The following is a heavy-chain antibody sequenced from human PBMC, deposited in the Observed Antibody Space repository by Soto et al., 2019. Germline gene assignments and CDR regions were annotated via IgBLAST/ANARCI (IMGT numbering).Heavy chain of an antibody. V-gene: IGHV1-18*01. J-gene: IGHJ4*02. CDR3: ARDPRTFPSDSSGYPDY. CDR2: ISTYNGNT. D-gene: IGHD3-22*01. Sequence: GASVKVSCKASGYTFTSYGMSWVRQAPGQGHEWMEWISTYNGNTNYAQKLQGRVTMTTDTSTSSAYMELRSLRSDDTAVYYCARDPRTFPSDSSGYPDYWGQGTLLTVSS. CDR1: GYTFTSYG.